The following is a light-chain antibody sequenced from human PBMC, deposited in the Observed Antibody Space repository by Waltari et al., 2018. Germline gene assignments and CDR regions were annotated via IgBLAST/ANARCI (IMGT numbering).Light chain of an antibody. Sequence: DIQMTQSPSSLSASVGDRVTIACQASQDIGKFLNWYQHKPGKAPNLLIYDASNLETGVPSRFSGGGSGTDFTFTINSLQPEDIATYYCQQYDNLPYTFGQGTKLEIK. CDR1: QDIGKF. CDR3: QQYDNLPYT. J-gene: IGKJ2*01. V-gene: IGKV1-33*01. CDR2: DAS.